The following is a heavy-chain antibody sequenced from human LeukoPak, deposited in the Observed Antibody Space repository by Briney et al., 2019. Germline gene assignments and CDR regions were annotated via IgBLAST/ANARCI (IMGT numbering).Heavy chain of an antibody. CDR2: ISSSSSTI. Sequence: GGSLRLSCAASGLTFSDYYMSWIRQAPGKGLEWVSYISSSSSTIYYADSVKGRFTISRDNAKNSLYLQMNSLRAEDTAVYYCARERGWNDGEDAFDIWGQGTMVTVSS. V-gene: IGHV3-11*04. CDR3: ARERGWNDGEDAFDI. D-gene: IGHD1-1*01. J-gene: IGHJ3*02. CDR1: GLTFSDYY.